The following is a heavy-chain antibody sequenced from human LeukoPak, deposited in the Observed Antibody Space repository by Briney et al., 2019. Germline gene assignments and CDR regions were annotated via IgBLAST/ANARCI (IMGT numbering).Heavy chain of an antibody. Sequence: SETLSLTCTVSGGSISSGSYYWSWIREPAGKGLEWTGRIYTSGSTNYNPSLKSRVTISVDTSKNQFSLNLSSVTAADTAVYYCAREILPYSYDLGNWFDPWGQGTLVTVSS. CDR3: AREILPYSYDLGNWFDP. CDR2: IYTSGST. CDR1: GGSISSGSYY. V-gene: IGHV4-61*02. J-gene: IGHJ5*02. D-gene: IGHD5-18*01.